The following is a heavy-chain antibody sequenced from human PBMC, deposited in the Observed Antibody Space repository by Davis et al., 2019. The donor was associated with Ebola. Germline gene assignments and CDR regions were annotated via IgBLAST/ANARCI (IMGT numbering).Heavy chain of an antibody. CDR1: AYTFTSYG. Sequence: ASAQVSCKASAYTFTSYGISCVRQAPAQGLEWMGWISAYNGNTNYAQNVQGRVTMTTDTSTSTAYMEVGSLRSDDTAVYYCARAQFPTTSDHWGQGTLVTVSS. V-gene: IGHV1-18*01. CDR2: ISAYNGNT. CDR3: ARAQFPTTSDH. D-gene: IGHD1-1*01. J-gene: IGHJ4*02.